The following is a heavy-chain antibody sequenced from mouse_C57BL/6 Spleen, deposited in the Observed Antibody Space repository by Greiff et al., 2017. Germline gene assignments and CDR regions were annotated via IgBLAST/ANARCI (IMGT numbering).Heavy chain of an antibody. Sequence: VKLVESGPELVKPGASVKISCKASGYAFSSSWMNWVKQRPGKGLEWIGRIYPGDGDTNYNGKFKGKATLTADKSSSTAYMQLSSLTSEDSAVYFCAKIYDGYYYAMDYWGQGTSVTVSS. CDR3: AKIYDGYYYAMDY. V-gene: IGHV1-82*01. J-gene: IGHJ4*01. CDR2: IYPGDGDT. D-gene: IGHD2-3*01. CDR1: GYAFSSSW.